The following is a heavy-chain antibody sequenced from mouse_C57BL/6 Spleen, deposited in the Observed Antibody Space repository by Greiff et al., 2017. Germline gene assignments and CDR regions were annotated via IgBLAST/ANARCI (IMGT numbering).Heavy chain of an antibody. CDR1: GFTFSDYG. CDR2: ISSGSSTI. Sequence: EVQGVESGGGLVKPGGSLKLSCAASGFTFSDYGMHWVRQAPEKGLEWVAYISSGSSTIYYADTVKGRFTISRDNAKNTLFLQMTSLRSEDTAMYYCAKGLRFPYWYFDVWGTGTTVTVSS. V-gene: IGHV5-17*01. D-gene: IGHD1-1*01. CDR3: AKGLRFPYWYFDV. J-gene: IGHJ1*03.